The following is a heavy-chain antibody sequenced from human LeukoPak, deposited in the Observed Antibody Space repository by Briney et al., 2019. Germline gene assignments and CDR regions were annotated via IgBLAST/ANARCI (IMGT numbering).Heavy chain of an antibody. J-gene: IGHJ6*02. D-gene: IGHD6-13*01. CDR1: GFTVSSTY. Sequence: GGSLRLSCAASGFTVSSTYMSWVRQAPGKGLEWVSVIYSGGNTYYADSVKGRFTISRDNSKNTLYLQMNTLRAEDTAVYYCATTGYSSSWYDYYYYGMDVWGQGTTVTVSS. CDR2: IYSGGNT. CDR3: ATTGYSSSWYDYYYYGMDV. V-gene: IGHV3-53*01.